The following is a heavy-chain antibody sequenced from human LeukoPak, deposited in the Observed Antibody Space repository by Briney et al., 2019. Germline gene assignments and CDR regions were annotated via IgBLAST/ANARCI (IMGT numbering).Heavy chain of an antibody. CDR2: INHSGST. V-gene: IGHV4-34*01. Sequence: SETLSLTCAVYGGSFSGYYWSWIRQPPGKGLEWIGEINHSGSTNYNPSLKSRVTISVDTSKNQFSLKLSSVTAADTAVYYCARHGLSKPAYVWGQGTLVTVSS. CDR1: GGSFSGYY. J-gene: IGHJ4*02. CDR3: ARHGLSKPAYV. D-gene: IGHD2-8*01.